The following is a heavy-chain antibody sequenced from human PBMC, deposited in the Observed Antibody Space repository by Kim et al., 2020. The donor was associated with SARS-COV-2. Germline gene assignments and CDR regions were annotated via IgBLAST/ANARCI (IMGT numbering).Heavy chain of an antibody. J-gene: IGHJ6*02. CDR1: GGSISSGGYY. V-gene: IGHV4-31*03. CDR2: IYYSGST. CDR3: ARDHSYYYGSEGYGGMDV. D-gene: IGHD3-10*01. Sequence: SETLSLTCTVSGGSISSGGYYWSWIRQHPGKGLEWIGYIYYSGSTYYNPSLKSRVTISVDTSKNQFSLKLSSVTAADTAVYYCARDHSYYYGSEGYGGMDVWGQGTTVTVSS.